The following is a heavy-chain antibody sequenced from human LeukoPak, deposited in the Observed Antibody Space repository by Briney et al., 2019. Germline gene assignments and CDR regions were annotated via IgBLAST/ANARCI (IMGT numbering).Heavy chain of an antibody. CDR1: GFTFSSYG. Sequence: PGRSLRLSCAASGFTFSSYGMHWVRQAPGKGLEWVAVISFDGSNKYYADSVKGRFTISRDNSKNTLYLQLNSQRAEDTAVYYCAKDQGLRWYLGVFDIWGQGTMVTVSS. CDR2: ISFDGSNK. J-gene: IGHJ3*02. D-gene: IGHD4-23*01. V-gene: IGHV3-30*18. CDR3: AKDQGLRWYLGVFDI.